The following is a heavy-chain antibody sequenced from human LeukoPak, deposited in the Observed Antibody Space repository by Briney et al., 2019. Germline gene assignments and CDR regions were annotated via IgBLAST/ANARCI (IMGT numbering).Heavy chain of an antibody. V-gene: IGHV4-61*02. CDR3: ARSIGYCSSTSCSYYYYYMDV. CDR1: GGSISSGSYY. D-gene: IGHD2-2*01. CDR2: IYSSGST. J-gene: IGHJ6*03. Sequence: SQTLSLTCTVSGGSISSGSYYWSSIRQPAGKGLEWIGRIYSSGSTNYNPSLKSRVTISVDTSKNQFSLKLSSVTAADTAVYYCARSIGYCSSTSCSYYYYYMDVWGKGTTVTVSS.